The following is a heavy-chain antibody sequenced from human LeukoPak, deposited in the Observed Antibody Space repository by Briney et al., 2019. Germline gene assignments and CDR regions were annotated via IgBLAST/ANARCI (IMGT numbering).Heavy chain of an antibody. CDR2: ISSSGSTI. CDR3: ARGHSSGWYGGHYYYYMDV. CDR1: GFTFSSYE. V-gene: IGHV3-48*03. D-gene: IGHD6-19*01. Sequence: GGSLRLSCAASGFTFSSYEMNWVRQAPGKGLEWVSYISSSGSTIYYADSVKGRFTISRDNAKNSLYLQMNSLRAEDTAVYYCARGHSSGWYGGHYYYYMDVWGKGTTVTVSS. J-gene: IGHJ6*03.